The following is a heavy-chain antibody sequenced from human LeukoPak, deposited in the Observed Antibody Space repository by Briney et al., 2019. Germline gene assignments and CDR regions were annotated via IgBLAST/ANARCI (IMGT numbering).Heavy chain of an antibody. Sequence: PSETLSLTCTVSGGSISGSSYYWGWIRQPTGKGLEWIGSIYYSGSTFYNPSLKSRVTISVETSKNQFSVTLGSVTAADTALYYCARLSEQPGYNWFDPWGQGTLVTVSA. CDR1: GGSISGSSYY. J-gene: IGHJ5*02. D-gene: IGHD6-13*01. CDR3: ARLSEQPGYNWFDP. CDR2: IYYSGST. V-gene: IGHV4-39*01.